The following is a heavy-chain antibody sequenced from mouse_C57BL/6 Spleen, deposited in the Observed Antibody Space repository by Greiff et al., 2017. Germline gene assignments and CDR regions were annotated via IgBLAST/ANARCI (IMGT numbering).Heavy chain of an antibody. CDR2: IYPGSGST. V-gene: IGHV1-55*01. D-gene: IGHD2-4*01. Sequence: QVQLQQPGAELVKPGASVKMSCKASGYTFTSYWITCVKQRPGQGLEWIGDIYPGSGSTNYNEKFKSKATLTVDTSSSTAYMQLSSLTSEDSAVYYCARSTMIKGYYFDYWGQGTTLTVSS. J-gene: IGHJ2*01. CDR1: GYTFTSYW. CDR3: ARSTMIKGYYFDY.